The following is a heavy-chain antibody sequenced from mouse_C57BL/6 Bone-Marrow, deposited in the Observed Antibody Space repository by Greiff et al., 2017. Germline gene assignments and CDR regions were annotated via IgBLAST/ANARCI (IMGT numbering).Heavy chain of an antibody. J-gene: IGHJ2*01. CDR3: ARDRAYYYDYDDGAYYFDY. Sequence: VQLQQSGPELVKPGASVKISCKASGYAFSSYWMNWVKQRPGKGLEWIGRIYPGDGDTNYNGKFKGKATLTADKSSSTAYMQLSSLTSEDSAVXFCARDRAYYYDYDDGAYYFDYWGQGTTLTVSS. V-gene: IGHV1-82*01. CDR1: GYAFSSYW. CDR2: IYPGDGDT. D-gene: IGHD2-4*01.